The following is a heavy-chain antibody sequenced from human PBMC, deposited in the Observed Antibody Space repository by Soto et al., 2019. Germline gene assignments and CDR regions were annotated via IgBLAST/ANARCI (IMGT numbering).Heavy chain of an antibody. CDR3: ARGNPFNYAGFDV. D-gene: IGHD3-16*01. V-gene: IGHV1-8*01. CDR2: MNAKSGDT. CDR1: GYTFSDFD. Sequence: QAHLEQSGAELKRPGASVKVSCKASGYTFSDFDINWLRQASGQGPEWMGWMNAKSGDTFFPQRFQSKFNMTWDISLSTTYMEVGSFTSEDTAIYYCARGNPFNYAGFDVWGQGTTVAVSS. J-gene: IGHJ6*02.